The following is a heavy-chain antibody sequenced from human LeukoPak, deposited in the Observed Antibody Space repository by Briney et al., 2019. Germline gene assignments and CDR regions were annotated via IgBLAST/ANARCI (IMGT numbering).Heavy chain of an antibody. Sequence: PGGSLRLSCAASGFTFSSYGMHWVRQAPGKGLEWVAVISYDGSNKYYADSVKGRFTISRDNSKNTVYLQMNSLRAEDTAVYYCSSTSPYLDPWGQGTLVTVSS. CDR2: ISYDGSNK. J-gene: IGHJ5*02. CDR1: GFTFSSYG. V-gene: IGHV3-30*03. D-gene: IGHD2-2*01. CDR3: SSTSPYLDP.